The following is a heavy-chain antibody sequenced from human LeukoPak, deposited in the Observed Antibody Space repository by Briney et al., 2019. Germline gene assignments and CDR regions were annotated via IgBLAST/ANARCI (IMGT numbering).Heavy chain of an antibody. V-gene: IGHV3-30*04. CDR1: GFTFSSYA. Sequence: GSLRLSCAASGFTFSSYAMHWVRQAPGKGLEWVAVISYDGSNKYYADSVKGRFTISRDNSKNTLYLQMNSLRPEDTAVYYCAKGVVAATNAAYYGMDVWGQGTTVTVSS. J-gene: IGHJ6*02. CDR2: ISYDGSNK. CDR3: AKGVVAATNAAYYGMDV. D-gene: IGHD2-15*01.